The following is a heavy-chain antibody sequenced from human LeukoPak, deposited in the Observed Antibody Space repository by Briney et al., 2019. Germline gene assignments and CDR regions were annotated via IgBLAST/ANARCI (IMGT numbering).Heavy chain of an antibody. CDR1: GFTFSSYA. CDR2: ISYDGSNK. V-gene: IGHV3-30-3*01. D-gene: IGHD3-3*01. CDR3: AKDPKELYYDFWSGYLGTFDY. J-gene: IGHJ4*02. Sequence: QPGGSLRLSCAASGFTFSSYAMHWVRQAPGKGLEWVAVISYDGSNKYYADSVKGRFTISRDNSKNTLYLQMNSLRAEDTAVYYCAKDPKELYYDFWSGYLGTFDYWGQGTLVTVSS.